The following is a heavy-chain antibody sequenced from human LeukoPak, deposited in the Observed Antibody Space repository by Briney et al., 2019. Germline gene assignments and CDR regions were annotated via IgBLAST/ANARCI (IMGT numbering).Heavy chain of an antibody. V-gene: IGHV3-23*01. J-gene: IGHJ4*02. CDR3: AKDYGDGSGSYYYFEY. D-gene: IGHD3-10*01. Sequence: GGSLRPSCAASGFTFSSYAMSWARQAPGKGREWVSGISGSGGITYYADSVRGRFTISRDNSKNTLYLQMNSLRVEDTAVYYCAKDYGDGSGSYYYFEYWGQGTLVTVSS. CDR2: ISGSGGIT. CDR1: GFTFSSYA.